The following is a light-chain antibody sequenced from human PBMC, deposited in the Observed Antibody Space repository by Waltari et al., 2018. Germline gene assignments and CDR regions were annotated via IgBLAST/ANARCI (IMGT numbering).Light chain of an antibody. V-gene: IGKV1-17*01. CDR2: AAS. CDR1: QGISSY. Sequence: DIQMTQSPSSLSASVGDTVTITCRASQGISSYLNWFQQKPGKAPKLLIYAASSLESGVPSRFGGSGSGTEFTLTISSLQPEDFAAYYCLQHNSYPYSFGQGTKVEIK. CDR3: LQHNSYPYS. J-gene: IGKJ2*03.